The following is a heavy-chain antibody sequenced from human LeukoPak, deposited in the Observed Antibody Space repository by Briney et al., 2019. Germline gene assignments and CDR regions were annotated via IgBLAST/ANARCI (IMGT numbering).Heavy chain of an antibody. CDR2: INPSGGST. V-gene: IGHV1-46*01. D-gene: IGHD2-15*01. Sequence: EASVKVSCKASGYTFTSYYMHWVRQAPGQGLEWMGIINPSGGSTSYAQKFQGRVTMTRDTSTSTVYMELSSLRSEDTAVYYCARSRPIVVVAAVHAFDIWGQGTTVTVSS. CDR3: ARSRPIVVVAAVHAFDI. CDR1: GYTFTSYY. J-gene: IGHJ3*02.